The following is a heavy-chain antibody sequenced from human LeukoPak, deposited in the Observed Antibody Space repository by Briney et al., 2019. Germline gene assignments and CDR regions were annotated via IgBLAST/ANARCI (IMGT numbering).Heavy chain of an antibody. CDR2: IKSDGST. CDR1: GSTFSNYW. Sequence: GGSLRLSCAASGSTFSNYWMHWVRQAPGKGLEWVSRIKSDGSTNYADSVKGRFTISRDNAKNTLSLQMNSLRPEDTGVYYCARAPSEIGGYYPEYFRHWGQGTLVTVSS. D-gene: IGHD3-22*01. J-gene: IGHJ1*01. V-gene: IGHV3-74*01. CDR3: ARAPSEIGGYYPEYFRH.